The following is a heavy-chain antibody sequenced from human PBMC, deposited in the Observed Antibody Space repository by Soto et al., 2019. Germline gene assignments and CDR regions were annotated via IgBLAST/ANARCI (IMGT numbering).Heavy chain of an antibody. CDR2: ISAYNGET. D-gene: IGHD1-26*01. CDR3: ARDSGSYMYVSD. CDR1: GYTFTSSG. V-gene: IGHV1-18*01. Sequence: QVQLVQSGAEVKKPGASVKVSCKASGYTFTSSGFSWVRQAPGQGLEWMAWISAYNGETHYAQKFQGRVTMTTDTSTSTSYMEMRSLRSDDPAVYYGARDSGSYMYVSDWGQGTRVTVSS. J-gene: IGHJ4*02.